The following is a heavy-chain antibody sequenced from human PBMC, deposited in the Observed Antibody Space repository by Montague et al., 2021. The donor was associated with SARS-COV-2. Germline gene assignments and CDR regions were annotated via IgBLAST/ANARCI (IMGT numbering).Heavy chain of an antibody. CDR2: TYYRSKWYN. D-gene: IGHD2-21*02. V-gene: IGHV6-1*01. Sequence: CAISGDSVSSHIATWNWIRQSPSRGLEWLGRTYYRSKWYNDYAVSVKSRVIINPDTSNNRISLQLNSVTPEDTAVYYCARAYCGGGCYFYWYFDLWGRGTLVTVSS. J-gene: IGHJ2*01. CDR1: GDSVSSHIAT. CDR3: ARAYCGGGCYFYWYFDL.